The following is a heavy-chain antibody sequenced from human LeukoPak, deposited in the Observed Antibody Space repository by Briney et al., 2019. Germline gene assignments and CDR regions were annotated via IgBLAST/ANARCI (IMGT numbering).Heavy chain of an antibody. V-gene: IGHV1-8*03. J-gene: IGHJ5*02. CDR2: MNPKRGDT. CDR1: GYRFTNYD. CDR3: ARGGRGSRSSWFDP. Sequence: SVNVSCKASGYRFTNYDINWVGQPTAQGLGWMGWMNPKRGDTGYSQKFQGRVFITRDTSINTAYMELSSLGSDDTAVYYCARGGRGSRSSWFDPWGQGTLVIVSS. D-gene: IGHD3-10*01.